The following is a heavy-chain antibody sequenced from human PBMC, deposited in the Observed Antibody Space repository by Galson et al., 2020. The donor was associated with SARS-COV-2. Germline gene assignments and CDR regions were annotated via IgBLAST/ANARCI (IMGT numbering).Heavy chain of an antibody. Sequence: GALRLSCATSDFTFNKYTMNWIRQAPGKGPEWLASMSSSGSQIFYAASVRGRFTISRDDARNSLYLQMNSLSAEDTAVYYCARAVGTAVFYYWYFDLWGRGTRVTVSS. CDR1: DFTFNKYT. CDR2: MSSSGSQI. V-gene: IGHV3-21*01. J-gene: IGHJ2*01. CDR3: ARAVGTAVFYYWYFDL. D-gene: IGHD1-26*01.